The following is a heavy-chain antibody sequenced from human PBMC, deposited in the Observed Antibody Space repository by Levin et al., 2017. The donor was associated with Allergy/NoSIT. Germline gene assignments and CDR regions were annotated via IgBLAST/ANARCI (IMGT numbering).Heavy chain of an antibody. CDR3: ASTRLAGSINFDY. Sequence: SETLSLTCTVSGGSISSYYWSWIRQPPGKGLEWIGYIYYSGSTNYNPSLKSRVTISVDTSKNQFSLKLSSVTAADTAVYYCASTRLAGSINFDYWGQGTLVTVSS. CDR2: IYYSGST. J-gene: IGHJ4*02. V-gene: IGHV4-59*01. CDR1: GGSISSYY.